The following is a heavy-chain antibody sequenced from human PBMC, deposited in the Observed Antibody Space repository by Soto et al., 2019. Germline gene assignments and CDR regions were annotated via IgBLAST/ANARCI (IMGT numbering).Heavy chain of an antibody. CDR2: ISAYNGNT. D-gene: IGHD6-13*01. V-gene: IGHV1-18*04. Sequence: ASVKVSCKASGYTFTSYGISWVRQAPGQGLEWMGWISAYNGNTNYAQKLQGRVTMTTDTSTSTAYMELRSLRSDDTAVYYCAREVRQLVLWDDYYYYGMDVWGQGTTVTVSS. J-gene: IGHJ6*02. CDR3: AREVRQLVLWDDYYYYGMDV. CDR1: GYTFTSYG.